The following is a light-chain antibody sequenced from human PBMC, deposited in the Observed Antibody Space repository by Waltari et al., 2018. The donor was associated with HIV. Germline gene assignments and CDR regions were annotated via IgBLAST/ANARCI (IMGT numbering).Light chain of an antibody. J-gene: IGLJ3*02. Sequence: QSALTQPRSVSGSPGQSVTISCTGTSSDVGGYNYVSWYQHPPGRAPNLMISDVRKRPSGVPDRFSGSKSGNTASLTISGLQAEDEADYYCCSYAGSYTLVFGGGTKLTVL. CDR3: CSYAGSYTLV. V-gene: IGLV2-11*01. CDR1: SSDVGGYNY. CDR2: DVR.